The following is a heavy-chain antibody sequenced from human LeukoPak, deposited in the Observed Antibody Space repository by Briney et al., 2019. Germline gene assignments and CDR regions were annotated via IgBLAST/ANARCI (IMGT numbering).Heavy chain of an antibody. CDR1: GFTFSSHT. V-gene: IGHV3-48*02. CDR2: IRSGSGSI. D-gene: IGHD3-10*01. CDR3: ARGRYFGSGTSYLDFDY. Sequence: GGSLRLSCAASGFTFSSHTMNWVRQAPGKGLEWVSYIRSGSGSIYYADSVKGRFTISRDNAKNSLYLQMNSLRDEDTAVYYCARGRYFGSGTSYLDFDYWSQGTLVTVSS. J-gene: IGHJ4*02.